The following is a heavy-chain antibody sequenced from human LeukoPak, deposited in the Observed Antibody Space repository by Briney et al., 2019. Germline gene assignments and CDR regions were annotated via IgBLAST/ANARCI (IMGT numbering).Heavy chain of an antibody. V-gene: IGHV4-4*07. Sequence: PSETLSLTCTVSGGSISSYYWSWIRQPAGKGLEWIGRIYTSGSTNYNPSLKSRVTMSVDTPKNQFSLKLSSVTAADTAVYYCARGFCSGGSCTFDYWGQGTLVTVSS. J-gene: IGHJ4*02. CDR2: IYTSGST. D-gene: IGHD2-15*01. CDR1: GGSISSYY. CDR3: ARGFCSGGSCTFDY.